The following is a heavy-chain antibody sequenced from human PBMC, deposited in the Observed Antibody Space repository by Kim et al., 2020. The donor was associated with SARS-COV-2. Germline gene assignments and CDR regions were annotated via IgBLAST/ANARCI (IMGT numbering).Heavy chain of an antibody. J-gene: IGHJ4*02. Sequence: GGSLRLSCAASGFIFSNYGMHWVRQAPGKGLEWVAVIWYDESKKYYTDSVKGRFTISRDNSKNTLYLQMNSLRAEDTAVYYCTSCTSEESYFDYWGQGTLVTVSS. CDR3: TSCTSEESYFDY. D-gene: IGHD2-8*01. CDR1: GFIFSNYG. V-gene: IGHV3-33*03. CDR2: IWYDESKK.